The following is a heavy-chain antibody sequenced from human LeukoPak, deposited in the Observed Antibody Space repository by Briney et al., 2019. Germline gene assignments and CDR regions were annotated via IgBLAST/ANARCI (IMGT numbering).Heavy chain of an antibody. V-gene: IGHV4-39*01. CDR1: GDSISSSTYY. CDR2: IYYSGTT. Sequence: SETLSLTCTVSGDSISSSTYYWDWIRQPPGKGLEWIAAIYYSGTTYYKPSLKSRVTISIDTSKNQFSLKLTSLTAADTAVYYCARHSTSRGLDYWGQGTLVSVSS. J-gene: IGHJ4*02. D-gene: IGHD6-19*01. CDR3: ARHSTSRGLDY.